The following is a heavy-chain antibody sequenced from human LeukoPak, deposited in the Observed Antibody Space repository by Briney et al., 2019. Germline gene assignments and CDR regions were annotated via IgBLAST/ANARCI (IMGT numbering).Heavy chain of an antibody. V-gene: IGHV1-69*13. CDR2: IIPIFGTA. CDR1: GGTFSSYA. J-gene: IGHJ5*02. CDR3: ARDSKGRLNIMVRGHNWFDP. D-gene: IGHD3-10*01. Sequence: SVKVSCKASGGTFSSYAISWVRQAPGQGLEWMGGIIPIFGTANYAQKFQGRVTITADESTSTAYMELSSLRSEDTAVYYCARDSKGRLNIMVRGHNWFDPWGQGTLVTVSS.